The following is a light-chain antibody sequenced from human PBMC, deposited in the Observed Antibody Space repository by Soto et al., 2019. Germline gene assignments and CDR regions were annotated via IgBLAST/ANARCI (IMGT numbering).Light chain of an antibody. CDR3: MQATQSSWT. V-gene: IGKV2-24*01. J-gene: IGKJ1*01. Sequence: DIVMTQTPLSSPVTLGQAASISFISIQSLVHNDGNTYLSWFQQRPGQPPRLLIYKVSDRFSGVPDRFSGSGAGTDFTLTISRVEAEDVGVYYCMQATQSSWTFGQGTKVDIK. CDR2: KVS. CDR1: QSLVHNDGNTY.